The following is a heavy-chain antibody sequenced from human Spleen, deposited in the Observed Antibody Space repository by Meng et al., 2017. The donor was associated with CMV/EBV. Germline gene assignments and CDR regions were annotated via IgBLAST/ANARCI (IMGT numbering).Heavy chain of an antibody. J-gene: IGHJ4*02. CDR2: ISYDGGNK. CDR3: ARDGKDTALKCFDY. CDR1: GFTFSSYA. Sequence: GESLKISCAASGFTFSSYAMHWVRQAPGKGLEWVAIISYDGGNKYYADSVKGRFTISRDNSKNTLYLQMNSLRAEDTAVYYCARDGKDTALKCFDYWGQGTLVTVSS. V-gene: IGHV3-30-3*01. D-gene: IGHD5-18*01.